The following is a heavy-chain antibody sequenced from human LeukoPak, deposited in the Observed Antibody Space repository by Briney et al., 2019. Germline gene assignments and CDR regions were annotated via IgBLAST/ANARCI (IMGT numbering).Heavy chain of an antibody. Sequence: PGGSLRLSCTASGFTFGDYAMSWVRQAPGKGLEWVGFIRSKAYGGTTEYAASVKGRFTISRDDSKSIAYLQMNSLKTEDTAVYYCTRDRLQLWFYYYYYYMDVWGKGTTVTVSS. CDR1: GFTFGDYA. J-gene: IGHJ6*03. V-gene: IGHV3-49*04. CDR2: IRSKAYGGTT. CDR3: TRDRLQLWFYYYYYYMDV. D-gene: IGHD5-18*01.